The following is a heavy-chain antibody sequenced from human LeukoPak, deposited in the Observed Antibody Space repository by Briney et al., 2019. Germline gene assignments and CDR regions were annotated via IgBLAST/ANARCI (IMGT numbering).Heavy chain of an antibody. CDR3: ARGIYCTNGVCYVFDY. V-gene: IGHV4-38-2*01. J-gene: IGHJ4*02. Sequence: SETLSLTCAVSGYSISSGYYWGWIRQPPGKGLEWIGSIYHSGSTYYNPSLKSRATISVDTSKNQFSLKLSSVTAADTAVYYCARGIYCTNGVCYVFDYWGQGTLVTVSS. CDR1: GYSISSGYY. CDR2: IYHSGST. D-gene: IGHD2-8*01.